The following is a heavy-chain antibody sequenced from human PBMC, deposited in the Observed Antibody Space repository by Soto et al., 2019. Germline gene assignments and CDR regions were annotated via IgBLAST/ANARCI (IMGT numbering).Heavy chain of an antibody. D-gene: IGHD2-2*02. CDR1: GGSISSGGYY. CDR2: IYYSGST. Sequence: SETLSLTCTVSGGSISSGGYYWSWIRQHPGKGLEWIGYIYYSGSTYYNPSLKSRVTISVDTSKNQFSLKLSSVTAADTAVYYCARSMRGIVVVPAAILWFDPWGQGTLVTVSS. V-gene: IGHV4-31*03. CDR3: ARSMRGIVVVPAAILWFDP. J-gene: IGHJ5*02.